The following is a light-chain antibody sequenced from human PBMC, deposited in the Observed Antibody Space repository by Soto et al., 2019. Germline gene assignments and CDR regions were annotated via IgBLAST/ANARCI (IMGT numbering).Light chain of an antibody. V-gene: IGLV2-23*02. Sequence: ALTQAASVTGSPGQSITISCTGTSSDVGTYDLVSWYQQHPGKAPKLMIYEVSKRPSGVSNRFSGSKSGNTASLTISGLQAEDEADYHCCSYAVSSTYVFGTGTKVTVL. CDR1: SSDVGTYDL. J-gene: IGLJ1*01. CDR2: EVS. CDR3: CSYAVSSTYV.